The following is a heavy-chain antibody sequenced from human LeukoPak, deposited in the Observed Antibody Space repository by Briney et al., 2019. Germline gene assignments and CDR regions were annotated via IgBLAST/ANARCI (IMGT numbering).Heavy chain of an antibody. CDR2: ISANGGFI. CDR1: GFTFDDYA. J-gene: IGHJ3*02. V-gene: IGHV3-9*03. D-gene: IGHD3-22*01. Sequence: PGRSLRLSCAVSGFTFDDYAIHWVRQGPGKGLEWVAGISANGGFISYGESVKGRFTISRDNPRNSVFLQMNFLRAEDMAMYFCTKEVQRWHSYFYRPSYALDIWGQGTMVSVSS. CDR3: TKEVQRWHSYFYRPSYALDI.